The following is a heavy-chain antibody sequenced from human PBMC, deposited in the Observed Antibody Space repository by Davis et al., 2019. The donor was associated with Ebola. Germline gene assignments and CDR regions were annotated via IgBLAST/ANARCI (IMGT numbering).Heavy chain of an antibody. Sequence: PGGSLRLSCEVSGVTFTTAWLTWVRQAPGKGLEWVGRIKSLRDGGTVNYATAVKGRFIISRDDSQNTLTLQMNSLRTEDSAVYYCATLVALRFPDQWGQGTLVIVPS. D-gene: IGHD3-3*01. CDR3: ATLVALRFPDQ. CDR1: GVTFTTAW. V-gene: IGHV3-15*01. CDR2: IKSLRDGGTV. J-gene: IGHJ4*02.